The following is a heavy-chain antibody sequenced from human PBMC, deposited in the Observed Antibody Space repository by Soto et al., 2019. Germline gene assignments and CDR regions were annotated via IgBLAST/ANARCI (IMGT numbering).Heavy chain of an antibody. CDR3: ARVVYFDRSAYGL. Sequence: GGSLRLSCAASGFTFGSYWMSWVRQAPGKGLEWLATIKWDASEKKYVDSVKGRFTMSRDNTKNSVYLQMNSLRAEDTAVYYCARVVYFDRSAYGLWGQGTMVTVSS. D-gene: IGHD3-22*01. V-gene: IGHV3-7*01. J-gene: IGHJ3*01. CDR2: IKWDASEK. CDR1: GFTFGSYW.